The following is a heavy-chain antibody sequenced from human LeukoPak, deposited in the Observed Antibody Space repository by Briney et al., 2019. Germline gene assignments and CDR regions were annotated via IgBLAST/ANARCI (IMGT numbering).Heavy chain of an antibody. CDR3: ARAVLMETTLFIGD. CDR1: GDPMNSHY. D-gene: IGHD2-8*01. Sequence: SETLSLTCDVSGDPMNSHYWSWIRQPPGKGLECVGYIHSSGRTNQNPSLKSRVTLSVDTSKNQFSLTLTSVTAADTAVYFCARAVLMETTLFIGDWGQGTLVTVSS. J-gene: IGHJ4*02. V-gene: IGHV4-59*11. CDR2: IHSSGRT.